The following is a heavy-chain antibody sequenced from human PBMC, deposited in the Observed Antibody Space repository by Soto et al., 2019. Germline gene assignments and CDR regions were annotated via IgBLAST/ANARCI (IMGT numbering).Heavy chain of an antibody. Sequence: PGGSLRLSCAASGFTFSSYAMHWVRQAPGKGLEWVAVISYDGSNKYYADSVKGRFTISRDNSKNTLYLQMNSLRAEDTAVYYCARDVYYYGSSGYIVGYWGQGTLVTVSS. D-gene: IGHD3-22*01. CDR1: GFTFSSYA. CDR2: ISYDGSNK. J-gene: IGHJ4*02. V-gene: IGHV3-30-3*01. CDR3: ARDVYYYGSSGYIVGY.